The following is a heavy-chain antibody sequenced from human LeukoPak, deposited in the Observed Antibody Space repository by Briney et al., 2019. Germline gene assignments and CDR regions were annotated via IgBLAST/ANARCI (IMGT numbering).Heavy chain of an antibody. CDR3: AIGPNWGTHS. CDR1: GFTFSTYT. J-gene: IGHJ4*02. CDR2: IGNNGGGI. V-gene: IGHV3-23*01. Sequence: GGSLRLSGAASGFTFSTYTMYWVRHPPGKRLEWVSIIGNNGGGIHYADSVRGRFTISRDNSKNALYLQMNSLRVEDTAVYYCAIGPNWGTHSWGQGVLVTVSS. D-gene: IGHD7-27*01.